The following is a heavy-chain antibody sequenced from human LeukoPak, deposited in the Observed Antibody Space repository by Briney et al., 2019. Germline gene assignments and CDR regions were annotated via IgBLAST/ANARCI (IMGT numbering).Heavy chain of an antibody. Sequence: PGGSLRLSCAASGFTFSSYRMNWVRQAPGKGLEWVSSISSSSSYIYYADSVKGRFTISRDNAKNSPYLQMNSLRAEDTAVYYCARIYYDFWSGYYQYYFDYWGQGTLVTVSS. V-gene: IGHV3-21*01. CDR1: GFTFSSYR. CDR3: ARIYYDFWSGYYQYYFDY. CDR2: ISSSSSYI. D-gene: IGHD3-3*01. J-gene: IGHJ4*02.